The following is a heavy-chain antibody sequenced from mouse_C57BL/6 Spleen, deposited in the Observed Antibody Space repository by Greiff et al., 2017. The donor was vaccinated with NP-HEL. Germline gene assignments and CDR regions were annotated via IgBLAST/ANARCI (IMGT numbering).Heavy chain of an antibody. Sequence: VQLQQSGPELVKPGASVKISCKASGYAFSSSWMNWVKQRPGKGLEWIGRIYPGDGDTNYNGKFKGKATLTADKSSSTAYMQLSSLTSEDSAVYFCASPIYDGYQYYFDYWGQGTTLTVSS. D-gene: IGHD2-3*01. J-gene: IGHJ2*01. CDR3: ASPIYDGYQYYFDY. CDR2: IYPGDGDT. V-gene: IGHV1-82*01. CDR1: GYAFSSSW.